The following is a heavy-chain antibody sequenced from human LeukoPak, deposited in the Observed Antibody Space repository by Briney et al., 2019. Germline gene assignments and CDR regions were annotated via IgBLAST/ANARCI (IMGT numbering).Heavy chain of an antibody. CDR2: FDPEDGET. J-gene: IGHJ4*02. V-gene: IGHV1-24*01. CDR3: ATGFSSPPHPPPSGSYYPPFDY. D-gene: IGHD3-10*01. CDR1: GYTLTELS. Sequence: ASVKVSCKVSGYTLTELSMHWVRQAPGKGLEWMGGFDPEDGETIYAQKFQGRVTMTEDTSTDTAYMELSSLRSEDTAVYYCATGFSSPPHPPPSGSYYPPFDYWGQGTLVTVSS.